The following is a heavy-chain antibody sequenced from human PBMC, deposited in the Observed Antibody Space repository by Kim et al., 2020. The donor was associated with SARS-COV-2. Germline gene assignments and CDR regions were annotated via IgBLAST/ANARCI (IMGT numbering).Heavy chain of an antibody. CDR2: DERGK. CDR3: VGDRDAS. Sequence: DERGKYYADSVKGRFTISRDNSKSTLYLQMNSLRVEDTAMYYCVGDRDASWGQGTLVTVSS. V-gene: IGHV3-30*07. J-gene: IGHJ5*02.